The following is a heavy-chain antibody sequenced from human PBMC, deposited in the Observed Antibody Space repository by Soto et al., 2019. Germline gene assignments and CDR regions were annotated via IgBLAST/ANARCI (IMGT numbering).Heavy chain of an antibody. CDR3: AFLPPGGPYFGVFDY. V-gene: IGHV4-59*01. CDR1: GGSISSYY. Sequence: PSETLSLTCTVSGGSISSYYWSWIRQPPGKGLEWIGYIYYSGSTNYNPSLKSRVTMSVDTSKNQFSLKLNAVTAADTAVYYCAFLPPGGPYFGVFDYSCPGTLVSGSS. D-gene: IGHD2-21*01. CDR2: IYYSGST. J-gene: IGHJ4*02.